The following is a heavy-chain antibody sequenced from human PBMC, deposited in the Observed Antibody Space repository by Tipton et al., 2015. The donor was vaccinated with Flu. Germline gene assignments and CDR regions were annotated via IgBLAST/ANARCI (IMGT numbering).Heavy chain of an antibody. CDR3: ARVDSSGYYPGH. Sequence: TLSLTCTVSGVSISSYYWSWIRQPPGKGLEWIGYIYYSGSTNYNPSLKSRVTISVDTSKNQFSLKLSSVTAADTAVYYCARVDSSGYYPGHWGQGTLVTVSS. D-gene: IGHD3-22*01. J-gene: IGHJ4*02. CDR2: IYYSGST. CDR1: GVSISSYY. V-gene: IGHV4-59*01.